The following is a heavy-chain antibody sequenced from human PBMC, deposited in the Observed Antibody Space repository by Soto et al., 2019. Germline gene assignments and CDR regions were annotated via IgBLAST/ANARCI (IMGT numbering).Heavy chain of an antibody. J-gene: IGHJ4*02. CDR2: INDGNGNT. Sequence: QVQLVQSGAEEKKPGASVKVSCKASGYTFTSYAIHWVRQAPGQRLEWMGWINDGNGNTKYSQKCQGRVTITRDTSASTAYMELSSLKSEDTAVYYCARGDWWLFDYWGQGTLVTVSS. CDR3: ARGDWWLFDY. V-gene: IGHV1-3*05. D-gene: IGHD2-8*02. CDR1: GYTFTSYA.